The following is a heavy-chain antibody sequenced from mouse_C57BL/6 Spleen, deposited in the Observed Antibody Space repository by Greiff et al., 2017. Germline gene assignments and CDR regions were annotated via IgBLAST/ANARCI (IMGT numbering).Heavy chain of an antibody. J-gene: IGHJ2*01. V-gene: IGHV1-82*01. D-gene: IGHD4-1*01. CDR1: GYAFSSSW. CDR3: ARGTTGTYFDY. Sequence: QVQLQQSGPELVKPGASVKISCKASGYAFSSSWMNWVKQRPGKGLEWIGRIYPGDGDTNYNGKFKGKATLTADKSSSTAYMQLSSLTSEDSAVYFCARGTTGTYFDYWGQGTTRTVSS. CDR2: IYPGDGDT.